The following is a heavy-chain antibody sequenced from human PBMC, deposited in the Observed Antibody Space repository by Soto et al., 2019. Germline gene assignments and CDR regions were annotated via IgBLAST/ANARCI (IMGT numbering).Heavy chain of an antibody. J-gene: IGHJ4*02. Sequence: PSETLSLTCTVSGGSISSNYWSWIRQPPGKGLEWIGEINHSGSTTYNPSLKSRVTISVDTSKNQFSLKLSSVTAADTAVYYCAKVSTPLYYDSSGLDYWGQGTLVTVSS. CDR3: AKVSTPLYYDSSGLDY. CDR2: INHSGST. V-gene: IGHV4-59*12. CDR1: GGSISSNY. D-gene: IGHD3-22*01.